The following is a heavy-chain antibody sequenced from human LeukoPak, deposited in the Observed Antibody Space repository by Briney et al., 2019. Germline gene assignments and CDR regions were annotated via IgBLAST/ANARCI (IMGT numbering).Heavy chain of an antibody. D-gene: IGHD6-13*01. J-gene: IGHJ4*02. V-gene: IGHV5-51*01. Sequence: GESLKISCKVSGYSFTSYWIGWVRQMPGKGLEWMGIIYPGDSDTIYSPSFEGQATISVDRSITTTYLQWSSLKASDTAMYYCARLLQPFDYWGQGTLVTVSS. CDR1: GYSFTSYW. CDR3: ARLLQPFDY. CDR2: IYPGDSDT.